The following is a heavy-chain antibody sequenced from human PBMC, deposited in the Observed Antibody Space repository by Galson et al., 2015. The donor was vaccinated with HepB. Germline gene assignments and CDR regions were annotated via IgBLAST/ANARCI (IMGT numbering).Heavy chain of an antibody. CDR2: INPNSGAT. CDR3: ARYDFWFGMDV. CDR1: GYTFTAYY. D-gene: IGHD3/OR15-3a*01. V-gene: IGHV1-2*02. Sequence: SVKVSCKASGYTFTAYYIQWVRQAPGQGLEWMGWINPNSGATTFSQKSQGSVTMTRDTSTFTAYMELSSLRSADTAVYYCARYDFWFGMDVWGQGTPVTVSS. J-gene: IGHJ6*02.